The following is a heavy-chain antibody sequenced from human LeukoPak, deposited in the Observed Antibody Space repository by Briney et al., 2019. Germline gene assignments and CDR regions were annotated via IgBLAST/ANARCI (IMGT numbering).Heavy chain of an antibody. J-gene: IGHJ4*02. CDR1: GFTFSSYW. CDR3: ARARPRYYYDSSGYYESDYFDY. CDR2: INSDGSST. D-gene: IGHD3-22*01. Sequence: GGSLRLSCAASGFTFSSYWMHWVRQAPGKGLVWVSRINSDGSSTSYADSVKGRFTISRDNAKNTLYLQMNSLRAEDTAVYYCARARPRYYYDSSGYYESDYFDYWGQGTLVTVSS. V-gene: IGHV3-74*01.